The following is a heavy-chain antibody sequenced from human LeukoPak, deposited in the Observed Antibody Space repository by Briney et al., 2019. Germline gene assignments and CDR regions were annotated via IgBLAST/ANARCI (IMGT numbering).Heavy chain of an antibody. V-gene: IGHV3-43*02. D-gene: IGHD5-12*01. J-gene: IGHJ4*02. CDR2: ISGDGGST. CDR3: ARDRLAQRPRLPLC. CDR1: GFAFDDYA. Sequence: GGSLRLSCAASGFAFDDYAMHWVRQAPGTGLEWVSLISGDGGSTYYADSVKGRFTISRDNAKNSLYLQMNSLRAEDTAVYYCARDRLAQRPRLPLCWGQGTLVTVSS.